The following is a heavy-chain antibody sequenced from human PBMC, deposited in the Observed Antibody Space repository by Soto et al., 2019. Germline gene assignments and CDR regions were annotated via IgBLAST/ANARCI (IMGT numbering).Heavy chain of an antibody. D-gene: IGHD6-19*01. CDR2: IRSKAYGGTT. CDR1: GFTFGDYA. J-gene: IGHJ4*02. CDR3: TRDPPSYSSGWDDRPN. Sequence: GGSLRLSCTASGFTFGDYAMSWFRQAPGKGLEWVGFIRSKAYGGTTEYAASVKGRFTISRDDSKSIAYLQMNSLKTEDTAVYYCTRDPPSYSSGWDDRPNWGQGTLVTVSS. V-gene: IGHV3-49*03.